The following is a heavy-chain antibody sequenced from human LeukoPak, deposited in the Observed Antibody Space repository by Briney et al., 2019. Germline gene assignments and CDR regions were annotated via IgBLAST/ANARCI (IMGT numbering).Heavy chain of an antibody. Sequence: GGSLRLSCAASGFTFSSYTMKWVRQAPGKGLEWVSSISSSSSYIYYADSVKGRFTISRDNAKTSLYLQMNSLRAEDTAVYYCARHLSGVTGYTYGRGIDYWGQGTLVTVSS. V-gene: IGHV3-21*01. J-gene: IGHJ4*02. CDR1: GFTFSSYT. CDR3: ARHLSGVTGYTYGRGIDY. CDR2: ISSSSSYI. D-gene: IGHD5-18*01.